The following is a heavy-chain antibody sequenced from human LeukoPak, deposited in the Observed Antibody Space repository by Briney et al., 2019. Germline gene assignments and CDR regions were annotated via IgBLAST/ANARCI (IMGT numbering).Heavy chain of an antibody. CDR3: ARNLPGYTSTRGWFDP. D-gene: IGHD6-19*01. CDR1: GYTFTGYY. Sequence: ASVKVSCKASGYTFTGYYMHWVRQAPGQGLEWMGWINPNSGGTNYAQKFQGRVTMTRDTSISTAYMELSRLRSDDTAVYYCARNLPGYTSTRGWFDPWGQGTLVTVSS. V-gene: IGHV1-2*02. CDR2: INPNSGGT. J-gene: IGHJ5*02.